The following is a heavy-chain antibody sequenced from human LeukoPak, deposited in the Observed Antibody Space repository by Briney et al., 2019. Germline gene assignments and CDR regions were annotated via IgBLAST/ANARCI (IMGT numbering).Heavy chain of an antibody. CDR2: IIPIFGTA. Sequence: PVKVSCKASRGTFSSYAISWVRQAPGQGLEWMGGIIPIFGTANYAQKFQGRVTITADESTSTAYMELSSLRSEDTAVYYCARGVVAKWGYYYGMDVWGQGTTVTVSS. V-gene: IGHV1-69*13. D-gene: IGHD2-15*01. CDR1: RGTFSSYA. CDR3: ARGVVAKWGYYYGMDV. J-gene: IGHJ6*02.